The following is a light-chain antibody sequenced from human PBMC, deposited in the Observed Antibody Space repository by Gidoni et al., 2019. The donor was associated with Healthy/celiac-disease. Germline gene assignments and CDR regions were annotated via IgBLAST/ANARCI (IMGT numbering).Light chain of an antibody. CDR3: QQRSNWPLFT. J-gene: IGKJ3*01. CDR1: QSVSSY. Sequence: EIVLTQSPATLSLSPGDRATLSCRASQSVSSYLAWYQQKPGQVPRLLIYDASNRATGIPARFSGSGSGTDFTLTISSLEPEDFAVYYCQQRSNWPLFTFGPGTKVDIK. CDR2: DAS. V-gene: IGKV3-11*01.